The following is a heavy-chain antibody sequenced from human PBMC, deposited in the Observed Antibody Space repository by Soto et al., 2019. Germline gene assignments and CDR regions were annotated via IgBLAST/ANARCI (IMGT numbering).Heavy chain of an antibody. J-gene: IGHJ5*02. CDR2: IHYSGRT. Sequence: SETLSLTCSVSNGSISGFYWTWIRQPPGKILEWIGYIHYSGRTDYNPSLTSRATISVDTSKNQFSLKLSSVTAADTAVYYCARGSPLRFLEWPLGWFDPWGQGTLVTVSA. D-gene: IGHD3-3*01. CDR3: ARGSPLRFLEWPLGWFDP. CDR1: NGSISGFY. V-gene: IGHV4-59*12.